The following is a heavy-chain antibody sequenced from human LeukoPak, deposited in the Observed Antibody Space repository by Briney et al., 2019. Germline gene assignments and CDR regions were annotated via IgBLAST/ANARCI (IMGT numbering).Heavy chain of an antibody. V-gene: IGHV1-18*01. CDR2: ISAYNGNT. CDR3: ARDSRSAYSSNRNWFDP. CDR1: GYTFISYG. J-gene: IGHJ5*02. D-gene: IGHD6-13*01. Sequence: ASVKVSCQASGYTFISYGINWVRQAPGQGLEWMGWISAYNGNTNYAQKLQGRVTMTTDTSTSTAYMELRSLSSDDTAVYYCARDSRSAYSSNRNWFDPWGQGTLVTVSS.